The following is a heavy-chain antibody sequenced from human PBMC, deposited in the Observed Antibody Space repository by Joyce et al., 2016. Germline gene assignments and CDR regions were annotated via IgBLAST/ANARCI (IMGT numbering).Heavy chain of an antibody. CDR1: GFAFSTYT. D-gene: IGHD6-13*01. CDR2: ISDNSRFI. J-gene: IGHJ4*02. Sequence: EVQLVESGGGLVKSGGSLRLSCAASGFAFSTYTMSWVRQAPGKGLEWVSSISDNSRFIYYADSLKGRFTISRDNAKNSLYLQMNSLRAEDTAVYYCGRVDPTEQPIDYWGQGTLVTVSS. CDR3: GRVDPTEQPIDY. V-gene: IGHV3-21*01.